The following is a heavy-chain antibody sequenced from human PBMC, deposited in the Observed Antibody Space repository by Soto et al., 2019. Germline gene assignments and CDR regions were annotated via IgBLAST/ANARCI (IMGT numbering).Heavy chain of an antibody. CDR1: GDSFASYY. D-gene: IGHD6-19*01. CDR3: ARAPGIAVAGHDY. CDR2: IIPILGIA. Sequence: SVKVCWKASGDSFASYYSHWVRQAPGQGLEWMGRIIPILGIANYAQKFQGRVTITADKSTSTAYMELSSLRSEDTAVYYCARAPGIAVAGHDYWGQGTLVTVSS. V-gene: IGHV1-69*04. J-gene: IGHJ4*02.